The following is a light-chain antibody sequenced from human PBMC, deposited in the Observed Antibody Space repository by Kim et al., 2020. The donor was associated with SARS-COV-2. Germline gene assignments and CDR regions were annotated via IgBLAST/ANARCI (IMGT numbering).Light chain of an antibody. CDR3: QSADSSGTPWV. CDR2: KDS. J-gene: IGLJ3*02. Sequence: YELTQPPSVSVSPGQTARITCSGDALPKQYAYWYQQKPGQAPVLVIYKDSERPSGIPERFSGSSSGTTVTLTISGVQAEDEADYYCQSADSSGTPWVFGGGTQLTVL. CDR1: ALPKQY. V-gene: IGLV3-25*03.